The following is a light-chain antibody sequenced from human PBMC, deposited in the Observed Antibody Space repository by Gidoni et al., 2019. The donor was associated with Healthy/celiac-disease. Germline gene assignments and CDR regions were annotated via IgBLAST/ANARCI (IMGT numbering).Light chain of an antibody. CDR1: SSTIGAGYD. CDR2: GNS. Sequence: QSVLTQPPSVAGAPGQTVTISCTGSSSTIGAGYDVHWYQQLPGTAPKLLIYGNSNRPSGVPDRFSGSKSGTSASLAITGLQAEDEADYYCQSYDSSLSGWVFGGGTKLTVL. V-gene: IGLV1-40*01. CDR3: QSYDSSLSGWV. J-gene: IGLJ3*02.